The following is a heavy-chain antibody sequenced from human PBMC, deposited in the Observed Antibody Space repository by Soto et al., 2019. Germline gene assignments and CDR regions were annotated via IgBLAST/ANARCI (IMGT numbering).Heavy chain of an antibody. Sequence: ASVKVSCKASGGTFSSYAISWVRQAPGQGLEWMGGIIPIFGTANYAQKFQGRVTITADESTSTAYMELSSLRSEDTAVYYCARKRHYYDSSGYPVHYFDYWGQGTLVTVSS. CDR3: ARKRHYYDSSGYPVHYFDY. CDR1: GGTFSSYA. D-gene: IGHD3-22*01. CDR2: IIPIFGTA. V-gene: IGHV1-69*13. J-gene: IGHJ4*02.